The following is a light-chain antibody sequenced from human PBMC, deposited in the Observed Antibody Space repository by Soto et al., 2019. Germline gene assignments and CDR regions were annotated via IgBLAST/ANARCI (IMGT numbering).Light chain of an antibody. V-gene: IGLV2-14*01. Sequence: QSALTQPASVSGSPGQSITISCTGTSSEVGGYNYVSWYQQHPGKAPKLMIYDVSKRPSGIANRVSGSKSGNTASLTISGLQAEDEADYSCSSYTGSSTYVFGTGTKLTVL. CDR2: DVS. CDR3: SSYTGSSTYV. J-gene: IGLJ1*01. CDR1: SSEVGGYNY.